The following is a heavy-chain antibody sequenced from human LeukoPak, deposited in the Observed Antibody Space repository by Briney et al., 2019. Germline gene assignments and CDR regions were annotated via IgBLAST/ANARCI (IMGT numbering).Heavy chain of an antibody. V-gene: IGHV3-23*01. Sequence: PGGSLRLSCAASGFTFSSHALTWVRQAPGKGLEWVSAISVSGDATYYVDSVKGRFTISRDNSKNTVYLQLNSLRPGDTALYYCARLKNPTGPYYGMDVWGQGTTVTVSS. CDR2: ISVSGDAT. J-gene: IGHJ6*02. CDR1: GFTFSSHA. D-gene: IGHD3-10*01. CDR3: ARLKNPTGPYYGMDV.